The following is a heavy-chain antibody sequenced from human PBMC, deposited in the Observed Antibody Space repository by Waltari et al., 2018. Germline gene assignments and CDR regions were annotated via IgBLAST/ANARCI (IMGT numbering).Heavy chain of an antibody. CDR2: IYTSGGT. Sequence: QVQLQESGPGLVKPSQTLSLTCTVSGGSISSGSYYWSWIRQPAGKGLEWIGRIYTSGGTNYNPSLKSRVTISVDTSKNQFSLKLSSVTAADTAVYYCASMYNWNHGGWFDPWGQGTLVTVSS. V-gene: IGHV4-61*02. CDR1: GGSISSGSYY. CDR3: ASMYNWNHGGWFDP. D-gene: IGHD1-20*01. J-gene: IGHJ5*02.